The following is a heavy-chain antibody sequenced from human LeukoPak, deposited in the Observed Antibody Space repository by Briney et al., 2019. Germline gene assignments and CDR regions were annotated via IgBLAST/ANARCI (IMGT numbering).Heavy chain of an antibody. CDR3: ATFHHDSSGYYYGGWFDP. Sequence: ASVKVSCKVSGYTLTELSMHWVRQAPGKGLEWMGGFDPEDGETIYAQKFQGRVTMTEDTSTDTAYMELSSLRSEDTAVYYCATFHHDSSGYYYGGWFDPWGQGTLVTVSS. V-gene: IGHV1-24*01. CDR2: FDPEDGET. D-gene: IGHD3-22*01. J-gene: IGHJ5*02. CDR1: GYTLTELS.